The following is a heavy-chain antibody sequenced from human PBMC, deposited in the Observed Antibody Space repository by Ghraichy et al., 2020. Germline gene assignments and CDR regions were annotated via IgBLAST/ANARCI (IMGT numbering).Heavy chain of an antibody. CDR1: GFTFSIYA. J-gene: IGHJ6*02. Sequence: GSLRLSCAASGFTFSIYAMSWVRQAPGKGLEWVSAISGSGGSTYYADSVKGRFTISRDNSKNTLYLQMNSLRAEDTAVYYCAKVGTGEMGQRTPYYGMDVWGQGTTVTVPS. D-gene: IGHD5-24*01. V-gene: IGHV3-23*01. CDR3: AKVGTGEMGQRTPYYGMDV. CDR2: ISGSGGST.